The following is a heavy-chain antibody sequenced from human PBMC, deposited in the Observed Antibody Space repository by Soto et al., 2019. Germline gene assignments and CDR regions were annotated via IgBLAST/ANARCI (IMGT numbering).Heavy chain of an antibody. J-gene: IGHJ5*02. D-gene: IGHD3-3*01. CDR2: IYYSGST. Sequence: PSETLSLTCTVSGGSISSGDYYWSWIRQPPGKGLEWIGYIYYSGSTYYNPSLKSRVTISVDTSKNQFSLKLSSVTAADTAVYYCARGDDFWSGYWSWGQGTLVTVS. CDR3: ARGDDFWSGYWS. CDR1: GGSISSGDYY. V-gene: IGHV4-30-4*01.